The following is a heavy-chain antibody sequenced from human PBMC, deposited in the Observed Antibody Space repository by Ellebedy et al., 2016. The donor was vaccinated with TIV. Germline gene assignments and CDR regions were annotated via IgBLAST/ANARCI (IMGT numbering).Heavy chain of an antibody. CDR1: GYSFTSYW. D-gene: IGHD1-26*01. CDR3: AGINSGSYRHDYYFDY. V-gene: IGHV5-10-1*01. CDR2: IDPSDSYT. J-gene: IGHJ4*02. Sequence: KVSCKGSGYSFTSYWISWVRQMPGKGLEWMGRIDPSDSYTNYSPSFQGHVTISADKSISTAYLQWSSLKASDTAMYYCAGINSGSYRHDYYFDYWGQGTLVTVSS.